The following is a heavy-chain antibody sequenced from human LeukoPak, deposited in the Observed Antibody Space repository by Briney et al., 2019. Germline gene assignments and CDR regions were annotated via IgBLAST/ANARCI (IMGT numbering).Heavy chain of an antibody. CDR3: ARGVQVVTAIGYYFDY. V-gene: IGHV1-18*01. CDR1: GYTFTSYG. Sequence: ASVKVSCKASGYTFTSYGISWVRQAPGQGLEWMGWISAYNGNTNYAQKLQGRVTMATDTSTSTAYMELRSLRSDDTAVYYCARGVQVVTAIGYYFDYWGQGTLVTVSS. D-gene: IGHD2-21*02. CDR2: ISAYNGNT. J-gene: IGHJ4*02.